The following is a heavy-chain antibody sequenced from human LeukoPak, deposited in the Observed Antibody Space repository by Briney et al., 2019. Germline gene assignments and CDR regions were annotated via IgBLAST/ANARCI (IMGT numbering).Heavy chain of an antibody. CDR3: ARDSDSESSALDY. Sequence: QPGRSLRLSCAASGFTFSDHAMHWVRQAPGKGLEWVAVISHDGINRYYLDSVKGRFTISRDNSKNTLYLQMNSLRAEDTAVYYCARDSDSESSALDYWGQGTLVSVSS. V-gene: IGHV3-30*04. J-gene: IGHJ4*02. D-gene: IGHD3-22*01. CDR2: ISHDGINR. CDR1: GFTFSDHA.